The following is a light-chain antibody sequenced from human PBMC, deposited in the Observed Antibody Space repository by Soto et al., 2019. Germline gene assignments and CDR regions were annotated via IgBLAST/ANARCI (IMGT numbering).Light chain of an antibody. J-gene: IGKJ5*01. CDR1: QTISSW. CDR2: DAS. CDR3: QQRSNL. Sequence: DIHMTQSPSSLSASVGYRFTITCRASQTISSWLAWYQQKPVKAPKLLIYDASSLESGVPSRFSGSGSGTEFTLTISRLEPEDFAVYYCQQRSNLFGQGTRLEIK. V-gene: IGKV1-5*01.